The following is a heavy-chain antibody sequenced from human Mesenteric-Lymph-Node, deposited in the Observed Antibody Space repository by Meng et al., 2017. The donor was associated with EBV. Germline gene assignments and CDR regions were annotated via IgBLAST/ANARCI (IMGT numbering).Heavy chain of an antibody. Sequence: QLSLKDAGPLLVKPAPTVTLTCTFSVCSLTTRGVGVGRVCQHPGKALECLALIYWDDDMRFTPSLKNRLTIAKATSRDQVFSTLTDIDPVEKGTDYFAFSRLGDYFDSWGQGTLVTVSS. J-gene: IGHJ4*02. D-gene: IGHD3-10*01. CDR1: VCSLTTRGVG. V-gene: IGHV2-5*02. CDR3: AFSRLGDYFDS. CDR2: IYWDDDM.